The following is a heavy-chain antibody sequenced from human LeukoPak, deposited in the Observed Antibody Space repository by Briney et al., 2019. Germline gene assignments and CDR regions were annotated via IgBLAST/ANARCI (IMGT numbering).Heavy chain of an antibody. J-gene: IGHJ4*02. CDR2: ISGSGGST. V-gene: IGHV3-23*01. CDR3: ARDRKQWLTYYFDY. CDR1: GFTFSSYA. D-gene: IGHD6-19*01. Sequence: GGSLRLSCAASGFTFSSYAMSWVRQAPGKGLEWVSAISGSGGSTYYADSVKGRFTISRDNSKNTLYLQMNNLRTEDTALYYCARDRKQWLTYYFDYWGQGTLVTVSS.